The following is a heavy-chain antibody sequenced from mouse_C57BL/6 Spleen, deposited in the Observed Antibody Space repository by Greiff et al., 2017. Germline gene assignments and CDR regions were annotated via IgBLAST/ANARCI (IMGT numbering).Heavy chain of an antibody. V-gene: IGHV5-17*01. CDR2: ICTGSSTI. J-gene: IGHJ4*01. CDR3: ARISYAMDY. Sequence: EVKVEESGGGLVKPGGSLKLSCPASGFTFSDYGMHWVRQAPEKGLELVAYICTGSSTIYYADTVKGRFTLSRDNAKNTLFLQMTSLRSEDTAMYYCARISYAMDYWGQGTSVTVSS. CDR1: GFTFSDYG.